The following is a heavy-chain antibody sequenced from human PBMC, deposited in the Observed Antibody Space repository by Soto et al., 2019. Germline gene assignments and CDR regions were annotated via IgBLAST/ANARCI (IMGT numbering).Heavy chain of an antibody. CDR1: GYTFTSYD. Sequence: QVQLVQSGAEVKKPGASVKVSCKASGYTFTSYDINWVRQATGQGLEWMGWMNPNSGKTGYAQKFQGRVTMTRNTSISTANMELSSLRSEDTAVYFCARRGFSSSWGYWYFDLWGRGTLVTVSS. V-gene: IGHV1-8*01. D-gene: IGHD6-13*01. CDR2: MNPNSGKT. J-gene: IGHJ2*01. CDR3: ARRGFSSSWGYWYFDL.